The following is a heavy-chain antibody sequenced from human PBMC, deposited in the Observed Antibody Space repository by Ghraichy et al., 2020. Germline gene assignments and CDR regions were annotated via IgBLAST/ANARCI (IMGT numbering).Heavy chain of an antibody. V-gene: IGHV4-59*01. CDR2: IYYSGST. J-gene: IGHJ4*02. Sequence: SETLSLTCTVSGGSISSYYWSWIRQPPGKGLEWIGYIYYSGSTNYNPSLKSRVTISVDTSKNQFSLKLSSVTAADTAVYYCAGGGPPYSGYDWAPGYWGQGTLVTVSS. CDR1: GGSISSYY. CDR3: AGGGPPYSGYDWAPGY. D-gene: IGHD5-12*01.